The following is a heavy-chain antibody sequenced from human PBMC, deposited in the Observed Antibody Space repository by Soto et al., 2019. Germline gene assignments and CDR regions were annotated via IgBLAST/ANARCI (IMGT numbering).Heavy chain of an antibody. CDR2: IYHSGSA. J-gene: IGHJ4*02. Sequence: SETLSLTCAVSGGSISSGGYSWSWIRQPPGKGLEWIGYIYHSGSAIYTPSLKSRVTLSLDESKNEFSLNVDSVTAADTAVYYCARSVILTGGSYKGLIRLHYFDTWGQGTLVTVSS. D-gene: IGHD3-9*01. CDR3: ARSVILTGGSYKGLIRLHYFDT. CDR1: GGSISSGGYS. V-gene: IGHV4-30-2*01.